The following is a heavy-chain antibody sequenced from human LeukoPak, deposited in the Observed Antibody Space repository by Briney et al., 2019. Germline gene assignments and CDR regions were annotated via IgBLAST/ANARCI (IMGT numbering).Heavy chain of an antibody. CDR2: ISSDGSSK. CDR1: GFTFSDYY. J-gene: IGHJ4*02. Sequence: GGSLRLSCAASGFTFSDYYMSWIRQAPGKGLDWVALISSDGSSKYYADSVKGRFTISRDNSKNTLYLQMNSLRAEDTAVYYCSRSRPKFKDFDYWGQGTLVTVSS. CDR3: SRSRPKFKDFDY. V-gene: IGHV3-30*03.